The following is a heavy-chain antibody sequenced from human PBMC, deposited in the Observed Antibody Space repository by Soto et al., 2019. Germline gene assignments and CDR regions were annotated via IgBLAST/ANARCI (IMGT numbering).Heavy chain of an antibody. CDR3: ARGWGRIFDY. CDR2: INHSGST. J-gene: IGHJ4*02. V-gene: IGHV4-34*01. CDR1: GGSFSGYY. Sequence: QVQLQQWGAGLLKPSETLSLTCAVYGGSFSGYYWNWIRQTPGKGLEWIGEINHSGSTNYNPSLKCRVTISVDTSNNQFSLQLRSVTAADTAVYYCARGWGRIFDYWGQGTLVTVSS. D-gene: IGHD7-27*01.